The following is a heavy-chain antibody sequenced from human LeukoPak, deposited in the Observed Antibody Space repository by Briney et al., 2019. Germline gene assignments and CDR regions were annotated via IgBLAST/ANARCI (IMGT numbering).Heavy chain of an antibody. CDR3: ARRAAAGFYFDY. V-gene: IGHV4-30-4*01. CDR2: IYYTGST. Sequence: PSETLSLTCTVSGGSFSGDDYYWSWVRQSPGKGLEWIGYIYYTGSTYYNPSLESRVIISVDTSKKQFSLKLRSVTAADTAVYYCARRAAAGFYFDYWGQGTLVTVSS. J-gene: IGHJ4*02. D-gene: IGHD6-13*01. CDR1: GGSFSGDDYY.